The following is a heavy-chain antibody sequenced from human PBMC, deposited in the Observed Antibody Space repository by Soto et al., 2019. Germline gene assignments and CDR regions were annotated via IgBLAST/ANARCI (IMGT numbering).Heavy chain of an antibody. V-gene: IGHV1-18*04. CDR2: ISAYNGNT. Sequence: ASVKVSCKASGYTSTSYGISWVRQAPGQGLEWMGWISAYNGNTNYAQKLQGRVTMTTDTSTSTAYMELRGLRSDDTAVYYCARVDDYYYYYGMDVWGQGTTVTV. CDR3: ARVDDYYYYYGMDV. J-gene: IGHJ6*02. CDR1: GYTSTSYG.